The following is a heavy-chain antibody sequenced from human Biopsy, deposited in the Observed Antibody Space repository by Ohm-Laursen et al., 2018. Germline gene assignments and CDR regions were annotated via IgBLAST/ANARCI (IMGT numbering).Heavy chain of an antibody. CDR3: VRGRSPATY. CDR1: GGSLNFYY. V-gene: IGHV4-59*07. Sequence: SDTLSLTCTVSGGSLNFYYWSWIRQPPGKGLEWIGYMYYSGSTKYSPSLKNRVTVSFDTSRNQFSLKPTSMTPADTAVYYCVRGRSPATYWGQGALVIVSS. D-gene: IGHD3-16*01. CDR2: MYYSGST. J-gene: IGHJ4*02.